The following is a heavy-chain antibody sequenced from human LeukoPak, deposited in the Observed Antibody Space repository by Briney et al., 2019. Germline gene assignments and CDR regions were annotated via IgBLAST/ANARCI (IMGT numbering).Heavy chain of an antibody. CDR1: GYTFTSYG. CDR2: VSTDNGNT. J-gene: IGHJ3*02. CDR3: ARDHGRSWFAAFDI. Sequence: GASVKVSCKASGYTFTSYGISWVRQAPGQGLEWMGWVSTDNGNTSYAQKLQDRVTMTTDTSTNTAYMELRSLRADDTAVYYCARDHGRSWFAAFDIWGQGTKVTVSS. V-gene: IGHV1-18*01. D-gene: IGHD6-13*01.